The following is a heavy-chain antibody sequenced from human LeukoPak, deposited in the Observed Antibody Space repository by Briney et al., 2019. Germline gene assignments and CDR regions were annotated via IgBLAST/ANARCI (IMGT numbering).Heavy chain of an antibody. CDR3: ARGGSSSWSPFVY. J-gene: IGHJ4*02. V-gene: IGHV4-34*01. CDR1: GGSFSGYS. CDR2: IYHSGST. D-gene: IGHD6-13*01. Sequence: SETLSLTCAVHGGSFSGYSWHWIRQSPGKGLEWIGEIYHSGSTYYNPSLKSRVTISVDRSKNQFSLKLSSVTAADTAVYYCARGGSSSWSPFVYWGQGTLVTVSS.